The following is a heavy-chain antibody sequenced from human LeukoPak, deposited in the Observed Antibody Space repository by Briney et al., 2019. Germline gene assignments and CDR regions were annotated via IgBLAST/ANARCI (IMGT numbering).Heavy chain of an antibody. CDR3: ARSNRVVAATLVYYYYYYGMDV. V-gene: IGHV1-69*13. CDR1: GGTFSSYA. Sequence: GASVNVSCTASGGTFSSYAISWVRQAPGQGLEWMGGIIPIFGTANYAQKFQGRVTITADESTSTAYMELSSLRSEDTAVYYCARSNRVVAATLVYYYYYYGMDVWGQGTTVTVSS. J-gene: IGHJ6*02. D-gene: IGHD2-15*01. CDR2: IIPIFGTA.